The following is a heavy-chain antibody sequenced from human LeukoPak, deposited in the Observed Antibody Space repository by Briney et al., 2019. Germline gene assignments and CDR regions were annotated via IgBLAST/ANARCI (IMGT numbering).Heavy chain of an antibody. D-gene: IGHD3-22*01. CDR3: ARGRNYYET. V-gene: IGHV4-59*01. Sequence: SETLSLTCAVYGGSFSGYYWSWIRQPPGKGLEWIGYIYYSGSTNYNPSLKSRVTISVDTSKNQFSLKLSSVTAADTAVYYCARGRNYYETWGQGTLVTVSS. CDR1: GGSFSGYY. CDR2: IYYSGST. J-gene: IGHJ5*02.